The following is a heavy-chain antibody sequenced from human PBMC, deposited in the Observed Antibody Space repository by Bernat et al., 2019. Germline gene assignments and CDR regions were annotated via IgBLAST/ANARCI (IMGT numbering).Heavy chain of an antibody. J-gene: IGHJ4*02. CDR1: GFTFSTYD. CDR2: IWYDGSNK. CDR3: ARDPVSKQAAGFSSLHPSDY. V-gene: IGHV3-33*01. D-gene: IGHD6-13*01. Sequence: QVQLVESGGGVVQPGRSLRLSCAASGFTFSTYDMHWVRQAPGKGLEWVAVIWYDGSNKYYADSVKGRFTISRDNSKNTLYLQMNSLRAEDTAVYYCARDPVSKQAAGFSSLHPSDYWGQGTLVTVSS.